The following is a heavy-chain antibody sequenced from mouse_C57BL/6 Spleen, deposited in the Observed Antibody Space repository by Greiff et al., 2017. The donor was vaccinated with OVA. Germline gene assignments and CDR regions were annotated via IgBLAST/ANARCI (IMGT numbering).Heavy chain of an antibody. J-gene: IGHJ1*03. CDR1: GFSFNTYA. D-gene: IGHD1-1*01. Sequence: EVKLVESGGGLVQPKGSLKLSCAASGFSFNTYAMNWVRQAPGKGLEWVARIRSKSNNYATYYADSVKDRFTISRDDSESMLYLQMNNLKTEDTAMYYCVRSVYYGSSSWYFDVWGTGTTVTVSS. CDR2: IRSKSNNYAT. V-gene: IGHV10-1*01. CDR3: VRSVYYGSSSWYFDV.